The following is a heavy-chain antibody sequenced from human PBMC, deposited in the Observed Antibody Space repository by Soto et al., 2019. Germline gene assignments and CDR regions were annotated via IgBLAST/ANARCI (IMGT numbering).Heavy chain of an antibody. V-gene: IGHV3-33*01. Sequence: PGGSLRLSCAASGFTFSSYGMHWVRQAPGKGLEWVAVIWYDGSNKYYADSVKGRFTISRDNSKNTLYLQMNSLRAEDTDVYYWARVESVPAAGIAYWGQGTLVTVSS. D-gene: IGHD6-13*01. CDR1: GFTFSSYG. J-gene: IGHJ4*02. CDR2: IWYDGSNK. CDR3: ARVESVPAAGIAY.